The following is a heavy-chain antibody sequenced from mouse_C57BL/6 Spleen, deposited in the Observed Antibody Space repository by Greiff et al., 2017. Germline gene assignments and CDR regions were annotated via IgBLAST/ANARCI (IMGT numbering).Heavy chain of an antibody. Sequence: QVQLQQSGAELVRPGASVKMSCKASGYTFTTYPIEWMKQNHGKSLEWIGNFHPYNDNTKYNEKFKGKATLTAEKSSSTVYLELSRITSDDSAVDYCARGGSSYDYFDDWGQGTTLTVSS. CDR3: ARGGSSYDYFDD. CDR2: FHPYNDNT. J-gene: IGHJ2*01. V-gene: IGHV1-47*01. CDR1: GYTFTTYP. D-gene: IGHD1-1*01.